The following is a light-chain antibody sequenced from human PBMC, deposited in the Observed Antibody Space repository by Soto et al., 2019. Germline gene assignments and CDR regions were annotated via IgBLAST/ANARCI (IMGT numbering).Light chain of an antibody. CDR1: SSDVGSGSHNL. CDR2: EGS. J-gene: IGLJ1*01. Sequence: QSALTQPASVSGSPGQSMTVSCTGTSSDVGSGSHNLVSWYQQRPGKVPKLMIYEGSKRRSGVSTRFSGSKSGYTASLTISGLQAEDEADYFCCSYAGSFTYVFGTGTKVTVL. V-gene: IGLV2-23*01. CDR3: CSYAGSFTYV.